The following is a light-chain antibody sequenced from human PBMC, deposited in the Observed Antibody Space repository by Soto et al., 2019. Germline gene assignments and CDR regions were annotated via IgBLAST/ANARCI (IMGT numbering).Light chain of an antibody. J-gene: IGKJ1*01. CDR1: RSVSSF. Sequence: HCPDTKSPPSPAGPTLACTASRSVSSFLAWYQQKPGQAPRLLIYGAFTRATGIPARFSGSGSGTDFILTISSLEPEDFAVYYCQQYNNWPPRTFGQGTMVDIK. V-gene: IGKV3-15*01. CDR2: GAF. CDR3: QQYNNWPPRT.